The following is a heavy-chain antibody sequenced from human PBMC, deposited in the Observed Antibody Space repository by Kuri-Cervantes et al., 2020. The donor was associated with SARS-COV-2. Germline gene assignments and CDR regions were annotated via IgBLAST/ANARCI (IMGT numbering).Heavy chain of an antibody. D-gene: IGHD2-8*01. V-gene: IGHV1-2*02. Sequence: ASVKVSCKASGNTLSDYFVHWVRQAPGQGLEWMGYINPNSGGAKNAQKFQGRVTMTRDTSISTAYMELSRLRSDDTAVYYCARGGIVLMVYAQDDTNWFDPWGQGTLVTVSS. CDR1: GNTLSDYF. CDR3: ARGGIVLMVYAQDDTNWFDP. J-gene: IGHJ5*02. CDR2: INPNSGGA.